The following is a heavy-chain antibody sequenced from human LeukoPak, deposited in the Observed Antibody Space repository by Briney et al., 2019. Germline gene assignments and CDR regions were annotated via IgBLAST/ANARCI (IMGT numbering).Heavy chain of an antibody. CDR2: ISGSSGSGGST. V-gene: IGHV3-23*01. CDR1: GFTFSSYA. CDR3: AKSGLNRFDY. Sequence: GGSLRLSCAVSGFTFSSYAMSWVRQAPGKGLEWVSNISGSSGSGGSTYYADSVKGRFTISRDNSKNTLYLQMNSLRAEDTAVYYCAKSGLNRFDYWGQGTLVTVSS. J-gene: IGHJ4*02. D-gene: IGHD2-15*01.